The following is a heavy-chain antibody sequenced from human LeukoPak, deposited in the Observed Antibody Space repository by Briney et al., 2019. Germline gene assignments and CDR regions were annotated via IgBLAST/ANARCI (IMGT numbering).Heavy chain of an antibody. D-gene: IGHD3-10*01. V-gene: IGHV4-4*02. CDR1: GGSISSNNW. Sequence: SGTLSLTCAVSGGSISSNNWWGWVRQPPGKGLEWIGEIYHSGSPNYNPSLKSRVTISVDKSRNHFSLNLSSVTAADTAVYYCARVRFEWFDPWGQGTLVTVSS. J-gene: IGHJ5*02. CDR3: ARVRFEWFDP. CDR2: IYHSGSP.